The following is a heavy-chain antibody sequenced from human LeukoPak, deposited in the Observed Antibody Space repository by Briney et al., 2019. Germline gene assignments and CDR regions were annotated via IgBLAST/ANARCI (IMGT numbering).Heavy chain of an antibody. CDR3: ARGWEQPNYYFGMDV. CDR2: TYYRSNWYN. J-gene: IGHJ6*02. V-gene: IGHV6-1*01. Sequence: SQTLSLTCAISGDSVSSKSAAWNWIRQSPSRGLEWLGRTYYRSNWYNDYAESVKSRITVTADTSKNHFSLHLNSVTPEDTAVYYCARGWEQPNYYFGMDVWGQGTTVTVSS. D-gene: IGHD1/OR15-1a*01. CDR1: GDSVSSKSAA.